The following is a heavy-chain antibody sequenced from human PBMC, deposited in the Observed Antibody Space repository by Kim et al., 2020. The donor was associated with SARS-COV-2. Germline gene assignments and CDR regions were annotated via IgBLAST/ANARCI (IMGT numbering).Heavy chain of an antibody. CDR1: GFTFSSYS. CDR3: ARENTMIVEPHFDY. D-gene: IGHD3-22*01. V-gene: IGHV3-21*01. CDR2: ISSSSSYI. J-gene: IGHJ4*02. Sequence: GGSLRLSCAASGFTFSSYSMNWVRQAPGKGLEWVSSISSSSSYIYYADSVKGRFTISRDNAKNSLYLQMNSLRAEDTAVYYCARENTMIVEPHFDYWGQGTLVTVSS.